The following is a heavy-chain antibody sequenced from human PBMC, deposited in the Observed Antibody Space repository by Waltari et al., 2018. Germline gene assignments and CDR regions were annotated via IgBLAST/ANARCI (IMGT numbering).Heavy chain of an antibody. CDR3: ARDGPVVGGTGQDFDY. CDR2: ISEQGYTT. CDR1: GLTFSNYA. D-gene: IGHD6-19*01. V-gene: IGHV3-23*01. Sequence: EVQLLQSGGGLVQPGGSLRVSCAASGLTFSNYAMSWVRQAPGKGLEWVSTISEQGYTTYYRDSVKGRFIISRDNSKNTVDLHMNSLRGEDTAMYYCARDGPVVGGTGQDFDYWGQGTLVTVSS. J-gene: IGHJ4*02.